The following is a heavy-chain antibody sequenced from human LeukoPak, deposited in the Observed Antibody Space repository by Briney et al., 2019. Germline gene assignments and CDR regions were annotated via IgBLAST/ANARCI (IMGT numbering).Heavy chain of an antibody. J-gene: IGHJ4*02. Sequence: ASAKVSCKASGGTFSSYAISWVRQAPGQGLEWMGRIIPILGITNYAQKLQGRVTMTADKSTSTAYMELRSLRSEDTAVYYCARGGGYYDSSGNYFTYWGKGTLVTVSS. CDR2: IIPILGIT. D-gene: IGHD3-22*01. CDR1: GGTFSSYA. V-gene: IGHV1-69*04. CDR3: ARGGGYYDSSGNYFTY.